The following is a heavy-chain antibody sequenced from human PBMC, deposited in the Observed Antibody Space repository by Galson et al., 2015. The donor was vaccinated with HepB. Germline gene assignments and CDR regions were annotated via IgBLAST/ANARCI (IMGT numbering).Heavy chain of an antibody. CDR3: ARGVGSSGWYSRGMDV. CDR1: GFTFSSYS. V-gene: IGHV3-21*01. Sequence: SLRLSCAASGFTFSSYSMNWVRQAPGKGLEWFSSISSSSSYIYYADSVKGRFTISRDNAKNSLYLQMNSLRAEDTAVYYCARGVGSSGWYSRGMDVWGQGTTVTVSS. CDR2: ISSSSSYI. D-gene: IGHD6-19*01. J-gene: IGHJ6*02.